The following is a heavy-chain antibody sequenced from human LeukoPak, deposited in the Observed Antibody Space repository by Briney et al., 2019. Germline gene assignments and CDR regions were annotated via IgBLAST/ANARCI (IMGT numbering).Heavy chain of an antibody. J-gene: IGHJ4*02. CDR1: GGSISSYY. Sequence: SETLSLTCTVSGGSISSYYWSWIRQPPGKGLEWIGYIYYSGSTNYNPSLKSRVTISVDTSKNQFSLKLSSVTAADTAVYYCASQYYYGSGSYEYWGQGTLVTVSS. V-gene: IGHV4-59*01. D-gene: IGHD3-10*01. CDR2: IYYSGST. CDR3: ASQYYYGSGSYEY.